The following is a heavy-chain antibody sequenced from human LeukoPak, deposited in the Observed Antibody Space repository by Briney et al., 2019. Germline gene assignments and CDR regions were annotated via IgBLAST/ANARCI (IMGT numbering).Heavy chain of an antibody. V-gene: IGHV3-9*01. Sequence: GGSLRLSCAASGFTFDDYGMHWVRQAPGKGLEWVSGISWNSGSIGYADSVKGRFTISRDNAKNSLYLQMNSLRTEDTALYYCARDISAGATTRRFFDFWGQGTLVTVSS. D-gene: IGHD1-26*01. CDR1: GFTFDDYG. CDR2: ISWNSGSI. J-gene: IGHJ4*02. CDR3: ARDISAGATTRRFFDF.